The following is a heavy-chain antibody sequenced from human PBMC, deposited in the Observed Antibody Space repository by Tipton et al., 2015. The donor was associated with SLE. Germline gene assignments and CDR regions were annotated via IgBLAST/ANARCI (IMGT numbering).Heavy chain of an antibody. J-gene: IGHJ4*02. D-gene: IGHD1-26*01. CDR1: GVSITSSDYY. CDR2: IYYSSGTK. V-gene: IGHV4-39*07. CDR3: ARRRAGARARYYDN. Sequence: TLSLTCTVSGVSITSSDYYWAWIRQPPGEGMQWIGNIYYSSGTKYYNPSLRGRVTVSLDTTKNQFSLTLNSVTAADTAVYYCARRRAGARARYYDNWGQGTLVTVSS.